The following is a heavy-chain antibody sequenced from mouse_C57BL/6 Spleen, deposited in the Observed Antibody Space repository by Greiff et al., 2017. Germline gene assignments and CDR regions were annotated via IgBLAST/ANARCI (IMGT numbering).Heavy chain of an antibody. D-gene: IGHD1-1*01. Sequence: EVQLQQSGPELVKPGASVKIPCKASGYTFTDYNMDWVKQSHGKSLEWIGDINPNNGGTIYNQKFKGKATLTVDKSSSTAYMELRSLTSEDTAVYYCARGDYYGSSPCAYWGQGTLVTVSA. V-gene: IGHV1-18*01. CDR2: INPNNGGT. J-gene: IGHJ3*01. CDR3: ARGDYYGSSPCAY. CDR1: GYTFTDYN.